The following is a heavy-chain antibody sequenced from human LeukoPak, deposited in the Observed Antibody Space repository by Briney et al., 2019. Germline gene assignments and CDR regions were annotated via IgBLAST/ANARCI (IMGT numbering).Heavy chain of an antibody. J-gene: IGHJ4*02. CDR2: TTTAGRYI. D-gene: IGHD3-22*01. Sequence: PGGSLRLSCAASGFAVSTYTMSWVRQAPGKGLEWVSSTTTAGRYIYYADSVRGRFTISRDNAKNSLYLQMNTLRAEDTAVHYCARSFDSSGYFQTYYFDYGGQGTLVTVSS. CDR3: ARSFDSSGYFQTYYFDY. V-gene: IGHV3-21*01. CDR1: GFAVSTYT.